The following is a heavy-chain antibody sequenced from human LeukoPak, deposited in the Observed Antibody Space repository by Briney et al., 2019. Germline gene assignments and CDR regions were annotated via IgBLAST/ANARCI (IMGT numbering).Heavy chain of an antibody. V-gene: IGHV4-39*07. J-gene: IGHJ4*02. D-gene: IGHD4-17*01. CDR2: ISYRGNT. Sequence: SETLSLTCSVSGGSIGTNNYYWGWIRQPPGKGLEWIGSISYRGNTYYSPSLKSRITISLDTSKNNFSLKLHSVTAADTALYYCATYTVPRGPNEYWGQGTLVTVSS. CDR3: ATYTVPRGPNEY. CDR1: GGSIGTNNYY.